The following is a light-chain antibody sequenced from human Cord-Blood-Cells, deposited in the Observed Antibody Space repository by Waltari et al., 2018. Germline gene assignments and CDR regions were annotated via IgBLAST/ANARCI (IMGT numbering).Light chain of an antibody. CDR3: QAWDSSTAWV. CDR2: QDS. V-gene: IGLV3-1*01. CDR1: KLGDKY. J-gene: IGLJ3*02. Sequence: SYELTQPPSVSVSPGPTASITCSGDKLGDKYACWYQQKPGQSPVLVIYQDSKRPSGIPERFPGSNSGNTATLTISGTQAMDEADYYCQAWDSSTAWVFGGGTKLTVL.